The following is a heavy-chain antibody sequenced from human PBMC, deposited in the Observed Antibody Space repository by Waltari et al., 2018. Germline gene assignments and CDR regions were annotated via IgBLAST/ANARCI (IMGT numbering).Heavy chain of an antibody. Sequence: EVQLVESGGGLVQPGGSLRLSCAASGFTFRSYSMNWVRQAPGKGLEWVSYISSSSSTIYYADSVKGRFTISRDNAKNSLYLQMNSLRAEDTAVYYCARVNLSSWYSLYYYGMDVWGQGTTVTVSS. J-gene: IGHJ6*02. D-gene: IGHD6-13*01. CDR1: GFTFRSYS. CDR3: ARVNLSSWYSLYYYGMDV. V-gene: IGHV3-48*01. CDR2: ISSSSSTI.